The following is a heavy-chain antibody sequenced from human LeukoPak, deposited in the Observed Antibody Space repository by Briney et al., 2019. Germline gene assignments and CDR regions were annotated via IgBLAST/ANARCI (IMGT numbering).Heavy chain of an antibody. V-gene: IGHV1-46*01. CDR3: AREGVGATTSIDY. CDR1: GYTFTSYY. D-gene: IGHD1-26*01. Sequence: VASVKVSCKASGYTFTSYYMHWVRQAPGQGLEWMGIINPSGGGTSYAQKFQGRVTMTRDMSTSTVYMELSSLRSEDTAVYYCAREGVGATTSIDYWGQETLVTVSS. J-gene: IGHJ4*02. CDR2: INPSGGGT.